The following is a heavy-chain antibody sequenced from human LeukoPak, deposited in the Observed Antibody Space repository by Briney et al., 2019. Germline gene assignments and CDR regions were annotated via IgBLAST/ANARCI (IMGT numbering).Heavy chain of an antibody. V-gene: IGHV1-69*13. CDR2: IIPIFGTA. CDR3: AREGLYCSGGSCYLLGYFDY. D-gene: IGHD2-15*01. CDR1: GYTFTSYD. J-gene: IGHJ4*02. Sequence: ASVKVSCKASGYTFTSYDISWVRQAPGQGLEWMGGIIPIFGTANYAQKFQGRVTITADESTSTAYMELSSLRSEDTAVYYCAREGLYCSGGSCYLLGYFDYWGQGTLVTVSS.